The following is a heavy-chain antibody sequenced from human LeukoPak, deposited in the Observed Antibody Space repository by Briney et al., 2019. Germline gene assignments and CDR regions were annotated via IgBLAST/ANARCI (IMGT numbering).Heavy chain of an antibody. CDR2: ISGSGGST. J-gene: IGHJ4*02. CDR1: GFTFSSYA. Sequence: PGGSLRLSCAASGFTFSSYAMNWVRQAPGKGLEWVSAISGSGGSTYCADSVKGRFTISRDNSKNTLYLQVNSLRAEDTAVYYCAKDRGRGSSSVFDYWGQGTLVTVSS. D-gene: IGHD6-6*01. CDR3: AKDRGRGSSSVFDY. V-gene: IGHV3-23*01.